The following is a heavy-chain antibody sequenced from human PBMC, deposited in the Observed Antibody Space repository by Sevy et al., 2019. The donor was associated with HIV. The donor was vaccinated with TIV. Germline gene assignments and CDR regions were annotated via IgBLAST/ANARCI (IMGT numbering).Heavy chain of an antibody. CDR1: GFTFSNYN. CDR2: ISSSSSTI. V-gene: IGHV3-48*01. CDR3: ARVFYRNWFDP. Sequence: GGSLRLSCAASGFTFSNYNMDWVRQAPGKGLEWVSYISSSSSTIYYADSVKGRFTISRDNAKNSLYLQMNSLRAEDTAVYYCARVFYRNWFDPWGQGTLVTVSS. D-gene: IGHD1-26*01. J-gene: IGHJ5*02.